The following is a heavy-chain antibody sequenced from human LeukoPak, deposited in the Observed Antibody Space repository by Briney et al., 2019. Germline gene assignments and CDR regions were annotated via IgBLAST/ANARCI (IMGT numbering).Heavy chain of an antibody. CDR3: ARNWFDP. V-gene: IGHV3-53*05. Sequence: GGSLRLSCAASGFTVSSDYMSWVRQAPGKGLEWVSVIYSGGSTYYADSVKGRFTISRDKSKNTVYLQMNSLRFEDTAMYYCARNWFDPSGQGTLVTVSS. CDR1: GFTVSSDY. CDR2: IYSGGST. J-gene: IGHJ5*02.